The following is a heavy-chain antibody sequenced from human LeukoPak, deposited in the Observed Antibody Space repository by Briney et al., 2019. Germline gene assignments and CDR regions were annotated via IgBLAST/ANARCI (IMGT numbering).Heavy chain of an antibody. CDR2: IYYSGST. J-gene: IGHJ3*02. D-gene: IGHD3-22*01. Sequence: SETLSLTCTVSGGSISSYYWSWIRQPPGKGLEWIGYIYYSGSTNYNPSLKSRVAISVDTSKNQFSLKLSSVTAADTAVYYCARDVYYYDSSGYQGYAFDIWGQGTMVTVSS. V-gene: IGHV4-59*01. CDR3: ARDVYYYDSSGYQGYAFDI. CDR1: GGSISSYY.